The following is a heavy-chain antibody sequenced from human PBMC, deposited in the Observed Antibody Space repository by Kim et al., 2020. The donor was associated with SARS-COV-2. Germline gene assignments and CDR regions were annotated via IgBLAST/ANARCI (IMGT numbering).Heavy chain of an antibody. J-gene: IGHJ4*02. CDR2: IKSKTDGGTT. D-gene: IGHD2-2*01. Sequence: GESLRLSCAASGFTFSNAWMSWVRQAPGKGLEWVGRIKSKTDGGTTDYAAPVKGRFTISRDDSKNTLYLQMNSLKTEDTAVYYCTTERFIVVVLAAKDYFDYWGQGTLVTVSS. CDR1: GFTFSNAW. V-gene: IGHV3-15*01. CDR3: TTERFIVVVLAAKDYFDY.